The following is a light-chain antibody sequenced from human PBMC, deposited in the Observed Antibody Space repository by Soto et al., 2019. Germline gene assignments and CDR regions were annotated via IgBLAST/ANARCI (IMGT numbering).Light chain of an antibody. CDR3: AAWDDSLTGPV. J-gene: IGLJ2*01. Sequence: QSVLTQPPSASGTPGQRVSISCSGGNSNIGSNTVNWYQQLPGTAPKLLIYNDNQRPSGVPDRFSGSKSGTSASLAISGLRSDDEADYYCAAWDDSLTGPVFGGGTKVTVL. V-gene: IGLV1-44*01. CDR2: NDN. CDR1: NSNIGSNT.